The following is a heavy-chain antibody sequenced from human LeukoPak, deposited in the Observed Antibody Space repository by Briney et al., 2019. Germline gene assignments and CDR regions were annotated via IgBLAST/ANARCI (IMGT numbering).Heavy chain of an antibody. D-gene: IGHD2-15*01. CDR2: TYYRSKWYN. CDR3: ARGVHSYYFDY. V-gene: IGHV6-1*01. Sequence: SQTLSLTCAISGDXVSSDSAAWSWIRQPPSRGLEWLGRTYYRSKWYNDYAISVKSRITINPDTSKNQFFLQLNSVTPEDTAVYYCARGVHSYYFDYWGQGTLVTVSS. J-gene: IGHJ4*02. CDR1: GDXVSSDSAA.